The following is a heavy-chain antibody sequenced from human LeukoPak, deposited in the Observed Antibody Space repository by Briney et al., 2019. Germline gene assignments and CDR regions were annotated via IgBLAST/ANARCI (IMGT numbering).Heavy chain of an antibody. CDR2: INPNSGVT. Sequence: ASVKVSCKASGYTFTAYYMHWVRQAPGQGLELMGWINPNSGVTKYAQKFQGRVTMTRDTSISTAYMEMSRLTSDDTAVYYCARPANRWLVPGYFDYWGQGTLVTVSS. CDR3: ARPANRWLVPGYFDY. CDR1: GYTFTAYY. D-gene: IGHD6-19*01. J-gene: IGHJ4*02. V-gene: IGHV1-2*02.